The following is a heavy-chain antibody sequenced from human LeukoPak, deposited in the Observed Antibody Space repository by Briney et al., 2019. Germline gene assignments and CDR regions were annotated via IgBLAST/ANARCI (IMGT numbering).Heavy chain of an antibody. CDR2: IRYDGNNK. CDR1: GFTFRSYG. CDR3: AKDRSRYDSSAYDFDY. D-gene: IGHD3-22*01. J-gene: IGHJ4*02. Sequence: GGSLRLSCAASGFTFRSYGMHWVRQAPGKGLEWVAFIRYDGNNKYYADSVKGRFTIFRDNSRNTLYLQMNSLRAEDTAVYYCAKDRSRYDSSAYDFDYWGQGTLVTVSS. V-gene: IGHV3-30*02.